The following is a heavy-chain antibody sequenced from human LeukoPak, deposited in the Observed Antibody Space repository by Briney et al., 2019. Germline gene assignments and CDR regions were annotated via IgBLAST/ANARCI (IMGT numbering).Heavy chain of an antibody. Sequence: PSETLSLTCGVFGVSFSGYYWSWIRQPAGKGLEWIGRIYTSGSTNYNPSLKSRVTMSVDTSKNQFSLKLSSVTAADTAVYYCARSGELPSDAFDIWGQGTMVTVSS. V-gene: IGHV4-59*10. J-gene: IGHJ3*02. CDR1: GVSFSGYY. D-gene: IGHD1-26*01. CDR3: ARSGELPSDAFDI. CDR2: IYTSGST.